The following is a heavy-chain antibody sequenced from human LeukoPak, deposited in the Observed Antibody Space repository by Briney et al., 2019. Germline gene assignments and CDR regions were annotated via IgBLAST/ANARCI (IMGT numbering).Heavy chain of an antibody. D-gene: IGHD5-18*01. Sequence: PGGSLRLSCAASGFTFSSYGMHWVRQAPGKGLEWVAVISYDGSDKYSADSVKGRFTISRDNSKNTLYLQMNRLRAEDTAVYYCAKTAHHPGYSYGGIDYWGPGTLVTVSS. CDR2: ISYDGSDK. V-gene: IGHV3-30*18. CDR1: GFTFSSYG. J-gene: IGHJ4*02. CDR3: AKTAHHPGYSYGGIDY.